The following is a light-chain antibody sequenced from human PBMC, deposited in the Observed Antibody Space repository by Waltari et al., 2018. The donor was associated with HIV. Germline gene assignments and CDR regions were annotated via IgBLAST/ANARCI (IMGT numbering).Light chain of an antibody. CDR2: KAS. CDR3: QQYNSYLLGT. J-gene: IGKJ1*01. V-gene: IGKV1-5*03. Sequence: DIQMTQSPSTLSASVGDRVTITCRASQSISSWLAWYQQKPGKAPKLLIYKASSLESGVPSRLSGSGSGTEFTLTISSLQPDDFATYYCQQYNSYLLGTFGQGTKVEIK. CDR1: QSISSW.